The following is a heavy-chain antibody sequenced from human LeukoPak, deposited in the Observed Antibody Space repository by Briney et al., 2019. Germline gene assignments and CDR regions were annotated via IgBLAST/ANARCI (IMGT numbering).Heavy chain of an antibody. CDR3: ATLQFTIFGVVPDFDY. Sequence: GASVKVSFKVSGYPLPELSMHWVRPAPGKGLEWVGGFDPEDGETIYAQKFQGRVTMTEDTSTDTTYMELSSLRSEDTAVYYCATLQFTIFGVVPDFDYWGQGTLVAVSS. J-gene: IGHJ4*02. V-gene: IGHV1-24*01. CDR1: GYPLPELS. D-gene: IGHD3-3*01. CDR2: FDPEDGET.